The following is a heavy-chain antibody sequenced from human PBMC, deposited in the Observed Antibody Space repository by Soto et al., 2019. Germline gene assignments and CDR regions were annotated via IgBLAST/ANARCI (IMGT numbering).Heavy chain of an antibody. D-gene: IGHD4-17*01. CDR3: ARRTETDYYGMDV. J-gene: IGHJ6*02. CDR2: IYPGDSDT. CDR1: GYSFTSYW. V-gene: IGHV5-51*01. Sequence: GESLKISCKGSGYSFTSYWIGWVRQMPGRGLEWMGLIYPGDSDTRYSPSFEGQVTISADKSISTAYLQWSSLRASDTAMYYCARRTETDYYGMDVWDQGTTVTVSS.